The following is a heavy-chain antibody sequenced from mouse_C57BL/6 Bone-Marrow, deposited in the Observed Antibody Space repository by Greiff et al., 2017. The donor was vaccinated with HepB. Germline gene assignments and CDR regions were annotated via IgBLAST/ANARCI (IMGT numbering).Heavy chain of an antibody. CDR3: VRYAYCFDY. D-gene: IGHD1-1*01. CDR1: GFTFTGYY. CDR2: IDPEDGET. V-gene: IGHV14-2*01. Sequence: EVQLQQSGAELVKPGASVKLSCKASGFTFTGYYMHWVTQRTEQGLEWIGRIDPEDGETNYAPKFKGKATLTADKSSNTAYLQLSSLTSEDTAVYYCVRYAYCFDYWGQGTTLTVSS. J-gene: IGHJ2*01.